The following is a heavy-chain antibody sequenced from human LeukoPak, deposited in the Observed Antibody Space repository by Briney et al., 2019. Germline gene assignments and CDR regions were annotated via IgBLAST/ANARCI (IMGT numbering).Heavy chain of an antibody. V-gene: IGHV1-69*13. CDR3: ARGRWLQFRYFDY. J-gene: IGHJ4*02. Sequence: ASVKVSCKASGGTFSSYAISWVRQAPGQGLEWMGGIIPIFGTANYAQKFQGRVTITADESTSTAYMELSSLRSEDTAVYYCARGRWLQFRYFDYWGQGTLVTVSS. CDR1: GGTFSSYA. D-gene: IGHD5-24*01. CDR2: IIPIFGTA.